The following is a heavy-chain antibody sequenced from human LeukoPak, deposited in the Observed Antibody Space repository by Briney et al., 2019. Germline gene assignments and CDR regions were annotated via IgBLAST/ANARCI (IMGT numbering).Heavy chain of an antibody. J-gene: IGHJ4*02. Sequence: SETLSLTCTVSGGSISSYYWSWIRQPAGKGLEWIGRIYSGGNTNYNPSLKSRVTMSVDTSKNQFSLKLSSVTAADTAVYYCASPLGYCSGGSCYDYWGQGTLVTVSS. D-gene: IGHD2-15*01. V-gene: IGHV4-4*07. CDR1: GGSISSYY. CDR2: IYSGGNT. CDR3: ASPLGYCSGGSCYDY.